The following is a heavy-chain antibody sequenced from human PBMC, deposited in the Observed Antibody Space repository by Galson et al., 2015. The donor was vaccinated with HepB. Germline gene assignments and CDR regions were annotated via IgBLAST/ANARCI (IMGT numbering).Heavy chain of an antibody. CDR2: ISYDGSNK. Sequence: SLRLSCAASGFTFSTYGMHWVRQAPGKGLEWVAVISYDGSNKYYTDSVKGRFTISRDNSKNTLYLQMNSLRAEDAAVYYCAKAHQWRLPPVYWGQGTLVTVSS. CDR3: AKAHQWRLPPVY. J-gene: IGHJ4*02. D-gene: IGHD6-19*01. CDR1: GFTFSTYG. V-gene: IGHV3-30*18.